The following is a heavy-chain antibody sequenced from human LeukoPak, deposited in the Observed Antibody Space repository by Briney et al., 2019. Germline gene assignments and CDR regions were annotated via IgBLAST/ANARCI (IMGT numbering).Heavy chain of an antibody. CDR2: ISAYNGNT. D-gene: IGHD3-3*01. V-gene: IGHV1-18*01. CDR1: GYTFTSYA. CDR3: ARYYDFWSASREPGDYYYGMDV. J-gene: IGHJ6*02. Sequence: ASVKVSCKASGYTFTSYAISWVRQAPGQGLEWMGWISAYNGNTNYAQKLQGRVTMTTDTSTSTAYMELRSLRSDDTAVYYCARYYDFWSASREPGDYYYGMDVWGQGTTVTVSS.